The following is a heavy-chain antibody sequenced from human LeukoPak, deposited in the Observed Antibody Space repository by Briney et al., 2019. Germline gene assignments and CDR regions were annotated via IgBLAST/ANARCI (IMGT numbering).Heavy chain of an antibody. D-gene: IGHD3-3*01. J-gene: IGHJ4*02. Sequence: PETLSLTCIVSGGSINSSSHYWGWIRQPPGKGLEWIGNIYYSGSTYYHPSLKSRVTISIDTSKNQFSLKLSPVTAADTAVYYCARVDYDFWSGYTEGLDYWGQGTLVTVSS. CDR1: GGSINSSSHY. CDR3: ARVDYDFWSGYTEGLDY. V-gene: IGHV4-39*01. CDR2: IYYSGST.